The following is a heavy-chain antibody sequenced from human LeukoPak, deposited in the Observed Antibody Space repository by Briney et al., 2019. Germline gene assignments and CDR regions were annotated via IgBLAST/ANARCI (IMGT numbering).Heavy chain of an antibody. J-gene: IGHJ4*02. CDR1: GFTFDDYA. D-gene: IGHD5-12*01. CDR3: AKDISAATIVGFDY. Sequence: GGSLRLSCAASGFTFDDYAMHWVRQGPGKGLEWVSGISWNSGSIGYADSVKGRFTISRDNAKNSLYLQMNSLRAEDTALYYCAKDISAATIVGFDYWGQGTLVTVSS. V-gene: IGHV3-9*01. CDR2: ISWNSGSI.